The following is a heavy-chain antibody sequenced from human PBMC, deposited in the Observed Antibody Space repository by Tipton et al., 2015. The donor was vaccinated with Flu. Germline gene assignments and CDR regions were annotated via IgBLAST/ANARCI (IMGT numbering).Heavy chain of an antibody. D-gene: IGHD2-2*01. CDR2: IYNSQYT. V-gene: IGHV4-59*12. J-gene: IGHJ4*02. Sequence: TLSLTCTVSGGSISSYYWNWIRQPPGKGLERIGYIYNSQYTKYNPSLKSRVTISVDTSKKQFSLRLRSVTAADTAVYYCARDPSLGMPDYFDYWGQGTLVTASS. CDR3: ARDPSLGMPDYFDY. CDR1: GGSISSYY.